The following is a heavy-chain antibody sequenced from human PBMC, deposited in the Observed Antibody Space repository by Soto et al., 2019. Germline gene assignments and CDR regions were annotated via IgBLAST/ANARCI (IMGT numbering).Heavy chain of an antibody. J-gene: IGHJ3*02. CDR2: IIPIFGTA. CDR1: GGTFSSYA. Sequence: QVQLVQSGAEVKKPGSSVKVSCKASGGTFSSYAISWVRQAPGQGLEWMGGIIPIFGTANYAQKFQGRVTITDDESKTTAYMEMSSLRSEATAVYYCARATVSMIVVVEGRFDIWGQGTMVTVSS. CDR3: ARATVSMIVVVEGRFDI. V-gene: IGHV1-69*01. D-gene: IGHD3-22*01.